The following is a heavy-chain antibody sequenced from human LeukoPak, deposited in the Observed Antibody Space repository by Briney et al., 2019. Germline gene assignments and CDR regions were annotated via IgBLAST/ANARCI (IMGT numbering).Heavy chain of an antibody. CDR2: INHSGST. Sequence: SETLSLTCAVYGGSFSGYYWGWIRQPPGKGLEWIGEINHSGSTNYNPSLKSRVTISVDTSKNQCSLKLSSVTAADTAVYYCATPDSSGYYYLYWGQGTLVTVSS. D-gene: IGHD3-22*01. CDR1: GGSFSGYY. J-gene: IGHJ4*02. CDR3: ATPDSSGYYYLY. V-gene: IGHV4-34*01.